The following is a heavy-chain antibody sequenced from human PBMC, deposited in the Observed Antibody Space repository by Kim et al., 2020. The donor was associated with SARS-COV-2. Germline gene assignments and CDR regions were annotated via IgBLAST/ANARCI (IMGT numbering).Heavy chain of an antibody. V-gene: IGHV3-72*01. CDR3: SRGSAASVFDS. Sequence: GGSLRLSCAAAGFTFSDHYMDWVRQAPGKGLQWVGRIRNKANSHITEYAASVKGRFIISSDDSKNSMYLQINSLKTEDKAVYFCSRGSAASVFDSWGQGT. D-gene: IGHD6-25*01. J-gene: IGHJ4*02. CDR2: IRNKANSHIT. CDR1: GFTFSDHY.